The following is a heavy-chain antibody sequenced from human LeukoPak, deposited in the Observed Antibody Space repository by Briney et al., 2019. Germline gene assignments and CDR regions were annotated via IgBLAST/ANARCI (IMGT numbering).Heavy chain of an antibody. Sequence: ASVKVSCKASGYTFTSYGISWVRQAPGQGLEWMGWISAYNGNTNYAQKLQGRVTMTIDTSTSTAYMELRSLRSDDTAVYYCARVSSTITYYYDSSGYLDYWGQGTLVTVSS. CDR2: ISAYNGNT. J-gene: IGHJ4*02. CDR3: ARVSSTITYYYDSSGYLDY. V-gene: IGHV1-18*01. D-gene: IGHD3-22*01. CDR1: GYTFTSYG.